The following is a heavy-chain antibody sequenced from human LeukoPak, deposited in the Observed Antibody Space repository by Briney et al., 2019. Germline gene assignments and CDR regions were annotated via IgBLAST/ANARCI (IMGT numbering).Heavy chain of an antibody. CDR1: GFTFSGYA. D-gene: IGHD1-1*01. J-gene: IGHJ4*02. CDR3: AKAGHTNDYVDY. V-gene: IGHV3-23*01. CDR2: ISGSGGST. Sequence: GGSLRLSCAASGFTFSGYAMSWVRQAPGKGLEWVSAISGSGGSTYYADSVKGRFTISRDNSKNTPYLQMNSLRAEDTAVYYCAKAGHTNDYVDYWGQGTLVTVSS.